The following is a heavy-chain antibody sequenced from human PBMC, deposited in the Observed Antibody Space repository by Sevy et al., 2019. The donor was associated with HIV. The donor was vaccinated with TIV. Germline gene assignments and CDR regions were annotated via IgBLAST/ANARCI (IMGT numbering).Heavy chain of an antibody. V-gene: IGHV3-11*01. D-gene: IGHD3-10*01. CDR3: ARRRFGGIRDAFDI. CDR2: ISSSGMTI. Sequence: GGSLRLSCAVSGFIFSDYYMSWIRQAPGKGLEWVSYISSSGMTIYYADSVKGRFTISRDNAKNSLYLQMNNLRAEDTAVYYCARRRFGGIRDAFDIWGQGTMVTVSS. CDR1: GFIFSDYY. J-gene: IGHJ3*02.